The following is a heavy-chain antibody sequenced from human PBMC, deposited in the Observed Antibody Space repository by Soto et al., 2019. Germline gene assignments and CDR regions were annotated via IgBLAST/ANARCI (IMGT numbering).Heavy chain of an antibody. Sequence: GGSLRLSCTASGFTFGDYAMSWFRQAPGKGLEWVGFIRSKAYGGTTEYAASVKGRFTISRDDSKSIAYLQMNSLKTEDTAVYYCTRGIYSSSWYNWFDPWGQGTLVTVSS. J-gene: IGHJ5*02. V-gene: IGHV3-49*03. CDR1: GFTFGDYA. D-gene: IGHD6-13*01. CDR3: TRGIYSSSWYNWFDP. CDR2: IRSKAYGGTT.